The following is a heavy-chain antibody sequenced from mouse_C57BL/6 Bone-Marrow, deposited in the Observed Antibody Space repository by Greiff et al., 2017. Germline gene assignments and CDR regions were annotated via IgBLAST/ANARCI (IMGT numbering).Heavy chain of an antibody. CDR3: ARRPTGLLPRSYYFDY. J-gene: IGHJ2*01. Sequence: QVQLQQPGAELVKPGASVKLSCKATGYTFTGYWIEWVKQRPGHGLEWIGEILPGSGSTNYNEKFKGKATFTADTSSNTAYMQLSSLTTEDSAIYYCARRPTGLLPRSYYFDYWGQGTTLTVSS. CDR2: ILPGSGST. D-gene: IGHD1-1*01. CDR1: GYTFTGYW. V-gene: IGHV1-9*01.